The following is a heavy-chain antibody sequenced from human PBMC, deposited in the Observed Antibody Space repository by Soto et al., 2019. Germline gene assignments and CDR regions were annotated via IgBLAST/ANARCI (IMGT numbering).Heavy chain of an antibody. Sequence: LSLSCAASGFTFSSYAMSWVRQAPGKGLEWVSAISGSGGSTYYADSVKGRFTISRDNSKNTLYLQMNSLRAEDTAVYYCAKGYGAAVASSLYYYYGMDVWGQGTTVTVSS. CDR1: GFTFSSYA. J-gene: IGHJ6*02. D-gene: IGHD6-19*01. CDR3: AKGYGAAVASSLYYYYGMDV. V-gene: IGHV3-23*01. CDR2: ISGSGGST.